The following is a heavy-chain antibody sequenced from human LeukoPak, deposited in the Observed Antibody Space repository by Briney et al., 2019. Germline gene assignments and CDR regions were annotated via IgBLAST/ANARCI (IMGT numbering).Heavy chain of an antibody. D-gene: IGHD3-16*01. J-gene: IGHJ4*02. CDR3: ATIQPFMITFGDRSEGFDY. V-gene: IGHV3-23*01. Sequence: GGSLRLSCAASGFTFSSYAMSWVRQAPGKGLEWVSGISGSGSSTFYADSVKGRFTISRDNSKNTLYFQMNSLRAEDTAVYYCATIQPFMITFGDRSEGFDYWGQGTLVTVSS. CDR1: GFTFSSYA. CDR2: ISGSGSST.